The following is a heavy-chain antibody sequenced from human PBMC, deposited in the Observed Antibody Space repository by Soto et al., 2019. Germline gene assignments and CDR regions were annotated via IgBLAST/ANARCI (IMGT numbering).Heavy chain of an antibody. Sequence: ASVKVSCKASGYTFTSYAMHWVRQAPGQRLEWMGWINAGNGNTKYSQKFQGRVTITRDTSASTAYMELSSLRSEDTAVYYCARSSIAARGKGGAVDIWGQGPMVTVSS. CDR1: GYTFTSYA. D-gene: IGHD6-6*01. CDR3: ARSSIAARGKGGAVDI. CDR2: INAGNGNT. J-gene: IGHJ3*02. V-gene: IGHV1-3*01.